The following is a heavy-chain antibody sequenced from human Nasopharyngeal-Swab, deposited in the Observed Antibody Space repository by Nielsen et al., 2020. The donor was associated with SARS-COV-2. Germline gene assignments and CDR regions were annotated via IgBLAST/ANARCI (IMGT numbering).Heavy chain of an antibody. Sequence: GESLKISCAASGFTFRSYDMHWVRQGTGKGLEWVSAIGNAGDTYYPGSVKGRFTISRENAKNSLYLQMNSLRAEDTAVYYCARARYWLAASGPFFDYWGQGTLVIVSS. CDR1: GFTFRSYD. D-gene: IGHD6-13*01. CDR3: ARARYWLAASGPFFDY. CDR2: IGNAGDT. J-gene: IGHJ4*02. V-gene: IGHV3-13*01.